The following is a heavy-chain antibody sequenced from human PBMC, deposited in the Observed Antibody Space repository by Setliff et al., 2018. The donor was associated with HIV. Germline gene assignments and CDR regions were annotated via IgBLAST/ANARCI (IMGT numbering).Heavy chain of an antibody. CDR3: ARHSPNVGVRGDAFDI. J-gene: IGHJ3*02. CDR1: GGSISGHY. CDR2: IHYSGAT. V-gene: IGHV4-59*08. D-gene: IGHD2-8*01. Sequence: PSETLSLTCTVSGGSISGHYWIWIRQPPGKGLEWIGYIHYSGATNYNPSLKSRVTISLDTSRTQFSLRLGSVTAAGTAVYYCARHSPNVGVRGDAFDIWGQGTVVTVSS.